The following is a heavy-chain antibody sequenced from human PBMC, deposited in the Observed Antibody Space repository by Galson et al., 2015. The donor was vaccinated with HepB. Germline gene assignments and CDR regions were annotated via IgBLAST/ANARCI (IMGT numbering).Heavy chain of an antibody. Sequence: SVKVSCKASGYTFTSYYMHWVRQAPGQGLEWMGIINPSGGSTSYAQKFQGRVTMTRDTSTSTVYMELSSLRSEDTAVYYCARDSYSSGWNPSWFDPWGQGTLVTVSS. D-gene: IGHD6-19*01. J-gene: IGHJ5*02. CDR1: GYTFTSYY. CDR3: ARDSYSSGWNPSWFDP. V-gene: IGHV1-46*01. CDR2: INPSGGST.